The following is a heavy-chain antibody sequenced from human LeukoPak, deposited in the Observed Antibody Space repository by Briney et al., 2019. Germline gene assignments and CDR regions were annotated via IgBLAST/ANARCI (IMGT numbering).Heavy chain of an antibody. Sequence: GGSPRLSCAASGFTFSSYSMNWVRQAPGKGLEWVSSISSSSYIYYADSVKGRFTISRDNAKNSLYLQMNSLRAEDTAVYYCAPLGAATILEFDYWGQGTLVTVSS. CDR2: ISSSSYI. J-gene: IGHJ4*02. V-gene: IGHV3-21*01. CDR1: GFTFSSYS. D-gene: IGHD1-26*01. CDR3: APLGAATILEFDY.